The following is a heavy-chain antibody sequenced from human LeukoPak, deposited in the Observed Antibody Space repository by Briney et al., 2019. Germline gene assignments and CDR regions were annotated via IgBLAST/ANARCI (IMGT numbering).Heavy chain of an antibody. CDR1: GYTFTGYY. CDR2: MNPNSGNT. CDR3: ARVMVRGVSFLNY. D-gene: IGHD3-10*01. J-gene: IGHJ4*02. V-gene: IGHV1-8*03. Sequence: GASVKVSCKASGYTFTGYYMHWVRQAPGQGLEWMGWMNPNSGNTGYAQKFQGRVTITRNTSISTAYMELSSLRSEDTAVYYCARVMVRGVSFLNYWGQGTLVTVSS.